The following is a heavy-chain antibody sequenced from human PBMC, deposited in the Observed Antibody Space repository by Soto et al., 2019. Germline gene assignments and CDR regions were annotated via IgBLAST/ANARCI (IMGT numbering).Heavy chain of an antibody. J-gene: IGHJ6*02. Sequence: QVQLVQSGAEEKKPGASVKVSCKASGYTFTSYAMHWVRQAPGQRLEWMGWINAGNGNTKYSQKFQGRVTITRDTSASTAYMELSSLRSEETAVYYCARDPSYYGMDVGGQGTTVTVSS. CDR2: INAGNGNT. V-gene: IGHV1-3*05. CDR1: GYTFTSYA. CDR3: ARDPSYYGMDV.